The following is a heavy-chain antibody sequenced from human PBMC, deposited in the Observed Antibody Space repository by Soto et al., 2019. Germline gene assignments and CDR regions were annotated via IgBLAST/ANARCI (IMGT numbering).Heavy chain of an antibody. CDR3: ERGNGSSGTCYSWFDS. CDR1: GYPFSAYY. Sequence: ASVKVSCKASGYPFSAYYINWVRQAPGQGLEWMGWLNPNSGDTKFTQNFQGRVTMTRDTSIRTAYMELTNLTSDDTAVYYCERGNGSSGTCYSWFDSWGQGTLVTVSS. D-gene: IGHD2-15*01. V-gene: IGHV1-2*02. J-gene: IGHJ5*01. CDR2: LNPNSGDT.